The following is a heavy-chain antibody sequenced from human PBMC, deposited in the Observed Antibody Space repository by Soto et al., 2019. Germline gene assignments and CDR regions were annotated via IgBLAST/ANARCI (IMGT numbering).Heavy chain of an antibody. J-gene: IGHJ4*02. D-gene: IGHD6-13*01. Sequence: PGKSLKISCQSSGYTFSNFWIGWVRQLPGKGLEWMGIIYPGDHETRYSPSFHGKVTISADRSINTAYLQWNSLEASDTAFYFCARSPRSSPYFDYWGQGALVTVS. CDR1: GYTFSNFW. V-gene: IGHV5-51*03. CDR3: ARSPRSSPYFDY. CDR2: IYPGDHET.